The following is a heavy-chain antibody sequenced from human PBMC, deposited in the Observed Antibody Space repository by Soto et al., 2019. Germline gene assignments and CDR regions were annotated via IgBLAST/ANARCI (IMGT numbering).Heavy chain of an antibody. V-gene: IGHV3-15*01. CDR1: GFTFSNAW. Sequence: GGSLRPSCAASGFTFSNAWMSWVRQAPGKGLEWVGRIKSKTDGGTTDYAAPVKGRFSISRDDSKNTLYLQMNSLKTEDTAVYYCTTLYSNYVDYYYYMDVWGKGTTVTVSS. CDR3: TTLYSNYVDYYYYMDV. D-gene: IGHD4-4*01. J-gene: IGHJ6*03. CDR2: IKSKTDGGTT.